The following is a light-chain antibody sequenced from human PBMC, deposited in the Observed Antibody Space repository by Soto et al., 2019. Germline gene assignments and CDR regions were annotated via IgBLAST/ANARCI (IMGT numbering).Light chain of an antibody. CDR2: AAS. CDR1: QGISSY. V-gene: IGKV1-9*01. Sequence: IQLTQSPSSLSASVGDRVTITCRSSQGISSYLAWYQQKPGKSPKLLIYAASTLQSGVPSRFSGSGSGTAFTLTISSLQPEDFATYYCQQLNSYPPLFTFGPGTKVDIK. CDR3: QQLNSYPPLFT. J-gene: IGKJ3*01.